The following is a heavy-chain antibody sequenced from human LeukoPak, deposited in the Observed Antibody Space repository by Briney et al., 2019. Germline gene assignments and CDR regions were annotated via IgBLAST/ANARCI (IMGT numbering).Heavy chain of an antibody. J-gene: IGHJ4*02. CDR3: ARLYSSGHDY. D-gene: IGHD6-19*01. CDR1: GGSISSYY. V-gene: IGHV4-59*01. CDR2: IYYSGST. Sequence: SETLSVICTVSGGSISSYYWSWIRQPPGKGLEWIGYIYYSGSTNYNPSLKSRVTISVDTSKNQFSLKLSSVTAADTAVSYCARLYSSGHDYWGQGTLVTVSS.